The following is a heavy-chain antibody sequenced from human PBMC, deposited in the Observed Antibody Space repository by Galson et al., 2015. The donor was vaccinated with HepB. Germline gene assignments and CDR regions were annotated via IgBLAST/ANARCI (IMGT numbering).Heavy chain of an antibody. J-gene: IGHJ4*02. V-gene: IGHV4-59*01. D-gene: IGHD3-10*01. CDR2: IYYSGST. CDR3: ARTPYGSGSYYFDY. CDR1: GGSISSYY. Sequence: TLSLTCTVSGGSISSYYWSWIRQPPGKGLEWIGFIYYSGSTNYNPSLKSRVTISVDTSKNQFSLKLSSVTAADTAVYYCARTPYGSGSYYFDYWGQGTLVTVSS.